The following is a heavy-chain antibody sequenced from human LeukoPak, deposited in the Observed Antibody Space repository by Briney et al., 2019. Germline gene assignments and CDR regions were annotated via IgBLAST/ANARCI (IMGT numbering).Heavy chain of an antibody. CDR3: ARDKSELVPIYYYYYYMDV. J-gene: IGHJ6*03. CDR1: GFTFSTCW. CDR2: IKQDGSEK. Sequence: GGSLRLSCAASGFTFSTCWMSWVRQAPGKGLEWVANIKQDGSEKYYVDSVKGRFTISRDNAKNSLYLQMNSLRAEDTALYYCARDKSELVPIYYYYYYMDVWGKGTTVTVSS. V-gene: IGHV3-7*03. D-gene: IGHD6-13*01.